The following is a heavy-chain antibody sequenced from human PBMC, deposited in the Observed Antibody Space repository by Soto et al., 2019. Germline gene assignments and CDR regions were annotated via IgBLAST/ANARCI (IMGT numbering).Heavy chain of an antibody. Sequence: QLQLQESGPGLVKPSETLSLTCTVSGGSISSSSYYWGWIRQPPGKGLEWIGSIYYSGSTYYNPSLKSRVPISVDTSKNQFTLKLSYVTAANTAVYYCARHDEGSGYDGFFDYRGQGTLVTVS. CDR1: GGSISSSSYY. CDR2: IYYSGST. D-gene: IGHD5-12*01. CDR3: ARHDEGSGYDGFFDY. J-gene: IGHJ4*02. V-gene: IGHV4-39*01.